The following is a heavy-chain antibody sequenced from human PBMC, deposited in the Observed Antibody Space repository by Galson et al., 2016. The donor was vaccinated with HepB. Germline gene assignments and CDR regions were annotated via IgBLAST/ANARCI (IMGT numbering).Heavy chain of an antibody. J-gene: IGHJ4*02. D-gene: IGHD1-14*01. CDR3: ARDPGHSAFDY. V-gene: IGHV3-7*01. CDR2: INEDQSVK. CDR1: GFNFGGTW. Sequence: SLRLSCAASGFNFGGTWMTWVRQAPGKGLEFVTNINEDQSVKNYVESVKGRFTISRDNAKNTLYLQMSGLRVEDPGIYYCARDPGHSAFDYWGQGVLVTVSS.